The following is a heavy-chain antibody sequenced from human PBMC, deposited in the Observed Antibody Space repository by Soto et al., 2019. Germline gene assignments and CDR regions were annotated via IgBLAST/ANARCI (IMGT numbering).Heavy chain of an antibody. Sequence: QVQLVQSGAEVKKPGASVKVSCKASGYSFTSYGISWVRQAPGQGLEWMGWISAYNGNRKYAQKFQGRVTMNTDTSTSTAYMELRSLRSHDTAVYYCARDLGGFPDYWGQGPLVTVSS. CDR3: ARDLGGFPDY. D-gene: IGHD5-12*01. CDR2: ISAYNGNR. V-gene: IGHV1-18*01. CDR1: GYSFTSYG. J-gene: IGHJ4*02.